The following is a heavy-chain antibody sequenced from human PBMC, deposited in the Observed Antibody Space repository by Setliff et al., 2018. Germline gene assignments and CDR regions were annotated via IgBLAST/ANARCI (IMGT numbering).Heavy chain of an antibody. V-gene: IGHV5-51*01. CDR2: IYPGDSDT. J-gene: IGHJ3*02. CDR3: ARQAIFGSDAFDI. Sequence: GESLKISCKGSGYSFTSYWIGWVRQMPGKGLEWMGIIYPGDSDTRYSPSFQGQVTISADRSISTAYLQWSSLRASDTAMYYCARQAIFGSDAFDIWGQGTMVTVSS. CDR1: GYSFTSYW. D-gene: IGHD3-3*01.